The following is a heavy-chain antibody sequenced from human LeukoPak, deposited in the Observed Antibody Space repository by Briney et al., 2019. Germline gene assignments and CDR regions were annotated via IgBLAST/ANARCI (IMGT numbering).Heavy chain of an antibody. D-gene: IGHD3-22*01. J-gene: IGHJ5*02. CDR1: RFIFSRYS. Sequence: PGGSLRLSCAASRFIFSRYSMNWVRQAPGKGLEWVSYISDSSSYTYYADSVKGRFTISRDNSKNTLYLQMNSLRAEDTAVYYCAKDLEYYDSSGYLSWGQGTLVTVSS. V-gene: IGHV3-21*01. CDR3: AKDLEYYDSSGYLS. CDR2: ISDSSSYT.